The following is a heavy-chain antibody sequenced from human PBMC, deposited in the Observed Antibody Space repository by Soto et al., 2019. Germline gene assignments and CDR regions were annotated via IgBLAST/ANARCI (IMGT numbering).Heavy chain of an antibody. CDR1: GGTFSTYS. CDR2: IIPMLGIR. J-gene: IGHJ3*02. V-gene: IGHV1-69*02. Sequence: QVQLVQSGAEVKKPGSSVKVSCKDSGGTFSTYSMFWVRQAPGQGLEWMGRIIPMLGIRNFAQKFQDRVTITADKSTATAHMELSSLRSEDTALYYCIIGSWSAEVFDIWGQGTMVTVSS. CDR3: IIGSWSAEVFDI. D-gene: IGHD2-2*01.